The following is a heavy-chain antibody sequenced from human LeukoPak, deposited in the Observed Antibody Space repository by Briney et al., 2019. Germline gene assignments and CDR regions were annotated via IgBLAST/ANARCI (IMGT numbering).Heavy chain of an antibody. CDR2: ISSSSSYI. Sequence: GGSLRLSCAASGFTFSSYSMNWVRQAPGKGLEWVSSISSSSSYIYYADSVKGRFTTSRDNAKNSLYLQMNSLRAEDTAVYYCARDEDLSLVVVTQFDYWGQGTLVTVSS. J-gene: IGHJ4*02. CDR1: GFTFSSYS. D-gene: IGHD3-22*01. V-gene: IGHV3-21*01. CDR3: ARDEDLSLVVVTQFDY.